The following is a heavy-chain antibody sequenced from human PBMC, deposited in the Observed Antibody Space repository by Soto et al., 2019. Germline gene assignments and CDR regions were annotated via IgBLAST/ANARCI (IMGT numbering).Heavy chain of an antibody. Sequence: QVQLVESGGGVVQPGRSLRLSCAASGFTFSSYGMHWVRQAPGKGLEWVAVIWYDGSNKYYADSVKGRFTISRDNSKNKLYLQMNSLRAEDTAVYYCAREDYDILTGYYKGCADWGQGTLVTVSS. D-gene: IGHD3-9*01. CDR3: AREDYDILTGYYKGCAD. V-gene: IGHV3-33*01. CDR2: IWYDGSNK. J-gene: IGHJ1*01. CDR1: GFTFSSYG.